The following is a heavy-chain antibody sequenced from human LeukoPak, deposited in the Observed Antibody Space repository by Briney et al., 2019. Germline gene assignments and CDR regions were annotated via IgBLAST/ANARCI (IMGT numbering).Heavy chain of an antibody. CDR3: ARLSTSYYYMDV. Sequence: ASVKVSCKASGYTFTGYYMHWVRQAPGQGLEWMGWINPNSGGTNYAQKFQGRVTMTRDTSISTAYMELSRLRSDDTAVYYCARLSTSYYYMDVWGKGTTVAISS. CDR2: INPNSGGT. V-gene: IGHV1-2*02. CDR1: GYTFTGYY. J-gene: IGHJ6*03.